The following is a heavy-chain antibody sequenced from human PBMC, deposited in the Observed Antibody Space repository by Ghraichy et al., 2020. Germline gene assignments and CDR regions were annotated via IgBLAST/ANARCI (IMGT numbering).Heavy chain of an antibody. CDR2: ISAYNGNT. V-gene: IGHV1-18*01. D-gene: IGHD3-22*01. CDR1: GYTFTTYG. J-gene: IGHJ1*01. Sequence: ASVKVSCKASGYTFTTYGVSWARQAPGQGLEWMGWISAYNGNTNYAQKIQGIVTMTTDTSTSTAYMELRSLKSDDTAVYYCARGRYYYDSSGYSDYFQHWGQGTLVTVSS. CDR3: ARGRYYYDSSGYSDYFQH.